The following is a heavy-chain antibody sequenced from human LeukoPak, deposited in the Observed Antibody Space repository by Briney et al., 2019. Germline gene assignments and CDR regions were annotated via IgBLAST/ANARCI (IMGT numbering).Heavy chain of an antibody. CDR1: GYSLTGYY. CDR2: IYRDSGGT. V-gene: IGHV1-2*02. D-gene: IGHD3-3*01. CDR3: ARDISRITICGGAQPGD. J-gene: IGHJ4*02. Sequence: ASVKVSHKASGYSLTGYYMLWVRQAPGQGREWMGWIYRDSGGTNYAQKLQGRVSMTRDTSINTAYMELSRLRSDDTAAYYCARDISRITICGGAQPGDWGQGTLVTVS.